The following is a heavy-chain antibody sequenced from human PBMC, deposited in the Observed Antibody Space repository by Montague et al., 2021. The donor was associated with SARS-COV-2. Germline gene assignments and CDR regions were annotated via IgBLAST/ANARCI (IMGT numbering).Heavy chain of an antibody. CDR2: IYNSGST. D-gene: IGHD3-22*01. V-gene: IGHV4-39*01. J-gene: IGHJ3*02. Sequence: SETLSLTCTVSGGSISSSSYYWGWIRQPPGKGLEWIGGIYNSGSTYYNPSLKSRVTISVDTSKNQLSLKLSSVTAADTAVYYCARFPTSYYYDSKAAPATPDAFDIWGQGTMVTVSS. CDR3: ARFPTSYYYDSKAAPATPDAFDI. CDR1: GGSISSSSYY.